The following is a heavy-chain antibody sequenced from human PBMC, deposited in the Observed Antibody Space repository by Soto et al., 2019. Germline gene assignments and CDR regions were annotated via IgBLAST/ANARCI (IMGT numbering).Heavy chain of an antibody. J-gene: IGHJ6*02. V-gene: IGHV1-69*12. CDR1: GGTFSSYA. CDR3: ARSITGTVSYYYGMDV. Sequence: QVQLVQSGAEVKKPGSSVKVSCKASGGTFSSYAISWVRQAPGQGLEWMGGIIPIFGTANYAQKFQGRVTITADESTSRSSMELSSLRSEDTAVYYCARSITGTVSYYYGMDVWGQGTTVTVAS. CDR2: IIPIFGTA. D-gene: IGHD1-20*01.